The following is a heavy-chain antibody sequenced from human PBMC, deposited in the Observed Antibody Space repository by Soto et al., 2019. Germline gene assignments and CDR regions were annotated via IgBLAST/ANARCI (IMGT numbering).Heavy chain of an antibody. CDR3: AKGFSFSVIDY. Sequence: QVQLVESGGGVVQPGRSVRLSCAASGFTFSTYGMHWVRQAPGKGLEWVAVISYDGSKNYYADSVKGRFTISRDKSKNTLYLHISSPTAEDTALQYCAKGFSFSVIDYCGQGTRVTVSS. J-gene: IGHJ4*02. D-gene: IGHD3-16*02. CDR1: GFTFSTYG. V-gene: IGHV3-30*18. CDR2: ISYDGSKN.